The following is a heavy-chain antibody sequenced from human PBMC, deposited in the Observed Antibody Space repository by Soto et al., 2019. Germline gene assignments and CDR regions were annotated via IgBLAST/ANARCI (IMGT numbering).Heavy chain of an antibody. J-gene: IGHJ4*02. CDR3: AKDHGSSGYWGADS. CDR1: GFNFRSYG. Sequence: QLQLVESGGGVVQPGRSLRLYCAASGFNFRSYGMYWVRQAPGKGLEWVAVISYDGSQTHYADSVKGRFTISRDNSKNTLFLQMNSLSPEDTAVYFCAKDHGSSGYWGADSWGQGTLVTVSS. D-gene: IGHD6-13*01. CDR2: ISYDGSQT. V-gene: IGHV3-30*18.